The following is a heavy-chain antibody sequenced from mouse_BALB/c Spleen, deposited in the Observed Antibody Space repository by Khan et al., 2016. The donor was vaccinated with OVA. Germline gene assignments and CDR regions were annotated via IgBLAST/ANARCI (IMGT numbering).Heavy chain of an antibody. D-gene: IGHD1-1*01. CDR1: GYSFTGYF. Sequence: IQLVQSGPELVKPGASVKISCKASGYSFTGYFMNWVMQSHGKSLEWIGRINPHIGETFYNQKFKGKATLTVDESSSTAHMELRSLASEDSAVYYCAGSYRNDFDYWGQGTTLTVTS. CDR3: AGSYRNDFDY. V-gene: IGHV1-20*02. CDR2: INPHIGET. J-gene: IGHJ2*01.